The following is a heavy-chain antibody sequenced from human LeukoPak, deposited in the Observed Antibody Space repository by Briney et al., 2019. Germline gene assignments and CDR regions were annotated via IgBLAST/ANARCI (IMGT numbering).Heavy chain of an antibody. J-gene: IGHJ6*03. CDR1: GGTFSSYA. D-gene: IGHD5-18*01. CDR3: ARGRYSSGFGGNYYYYYMDV. Sequence: ASVKVSCKASGGTFSSYAISWVRQAPGQGLECMGGIIPIFGTTNYAQKFQGRVTITADKSTSTAYMELSSLRSEDTAVYYCARGRYSSGFGGNYYYYYMDVWGKGTTVTVSS. V-gene: IGHV1-69*06. CDR2: IIPIFGTT.